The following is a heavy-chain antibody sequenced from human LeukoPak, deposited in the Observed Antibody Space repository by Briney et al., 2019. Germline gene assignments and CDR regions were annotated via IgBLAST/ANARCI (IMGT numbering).Heavy chain of an antibody. CDR3: ARDTYDSSGYYAHLDY. CDR1: GFTFSSYW. V-gene: IGHV3-7*01. Sequence: PGGSLRLSCAASGFTFSSYWMSWVGQAPGKGREGVAKIKQDGSEKYYVDSVKGRFTISRDNAKNSLYLQMSSLRAEDTAVYYCARDTYDSSGYYAHLDYWGQGTLVTVSS. D-gene: IGHD3-22*01. J-gene: IGHJ4*02. CDR2: IKQDGSEK.